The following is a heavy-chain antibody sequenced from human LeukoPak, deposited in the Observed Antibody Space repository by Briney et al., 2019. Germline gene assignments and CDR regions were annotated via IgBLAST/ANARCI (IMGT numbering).Heavy chain of an antibody. CDR1: GFTFSSYE. V-gene: IGHV3-48*03. J-gene: IGHJ4*02. D-gene: IGHD6-19*01. Sequence: GGSLRLSCAASGFTFSSYEMNWVHQAPGKGLEWVSYISSSGSPIYYADSVKGRFTISRDSTKNSLFLQMNSLRAEDTAVYYCARLSSGWSRTDYWGQGTLVTVSS. CDR3: ARLSSGWSRTDY. CDR2: ISSSGSPI.